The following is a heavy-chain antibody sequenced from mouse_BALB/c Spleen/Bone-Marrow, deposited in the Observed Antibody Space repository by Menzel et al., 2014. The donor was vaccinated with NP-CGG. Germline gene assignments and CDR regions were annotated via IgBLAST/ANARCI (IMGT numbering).Heavy chain of an antibody. CDR3: ARYWYFDV. Sequence: EVQVVESGGGLVQPGGSRKLSCAASGFTFSSFGMHWVRQAPEKGLEWVAYISSGSSTIYYADTVEGRFTISRDNPKNTLFLQMTSLRSEDTAMYYCARYWYFDVWGAGTTVTVSS. CDR2: ISSGSSTI. V-gene: IGHV5-17*02. CDR1: GFTFSSFG. J-gene: IGHJ1*01.